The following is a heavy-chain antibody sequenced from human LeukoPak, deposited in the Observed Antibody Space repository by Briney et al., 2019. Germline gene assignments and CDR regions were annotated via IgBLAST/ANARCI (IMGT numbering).Heavy chain of an antibody. CDR2: IYYNGAT. V-gene: IGHV4-39*07. CDR1: GGSISSTSYY. D-gene: IGHD2-15*01. J-gene: IGHJ4*02. CDR3: ARELRYCSGDSCYSGDY. Sequence: SETLSLTCSVSGGSISSTSYYWGWIRQPPGKGLEWIGTIYYNGATQYNPSLRSRATMSVDTSKNQFSLKLNSVTAADTAVYYCARELRYCSGDSCYSGDYWGQGTLVTVSS.